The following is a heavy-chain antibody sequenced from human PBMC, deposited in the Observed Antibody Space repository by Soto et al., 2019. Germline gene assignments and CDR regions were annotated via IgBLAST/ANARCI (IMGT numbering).Heavy chain of an antibody. CDR3: ARMREQQLGYKYYFDY. CDR1: GFSLSNARMG. D-gene: IGHD6-13*01. V-gene: IGHV2-26*01. Sequence: QVTLKESGPVLVKPTETLTLTCTVSGFSLSNARMGVSWIRQPPGKALEWLAHIFSNDEKSYSTSLKSRLTISKDTSKSQVVLTMTNMDPVDTATYYCARMREQQLGYKYYFDYWGQGTLVTVSS. CDR2: IFSNDEK. J-gene: IGHJ4*02.